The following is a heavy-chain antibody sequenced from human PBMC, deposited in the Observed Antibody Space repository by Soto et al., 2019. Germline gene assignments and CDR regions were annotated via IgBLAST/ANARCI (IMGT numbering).Heavy chain of an antibody. J-gene: IGHJ4*02. D-gene: IGHD1-26*01. CDR2: ISGNGGST. CDR3: AVGGNEGLVGATPY. V-gene: IGHV3-64*01. CDR1: GFTFSSYA. Sequence: EVQLVESGGGLVQPGGSLRLSCAASGFTFSSYAMHWVRQAPGKGLEYVSLISGNGGSTYYANSVKGRFTISRDNSKNTLYSQMGSLRPEEMAGYYCAVGGNEGLVGATPYWGQGTLVTVSS.